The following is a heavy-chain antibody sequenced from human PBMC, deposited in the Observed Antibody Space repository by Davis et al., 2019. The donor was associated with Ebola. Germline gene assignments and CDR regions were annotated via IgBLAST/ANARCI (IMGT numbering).Heavy chain of an antibody. J-gene: IGHJ4*02. D-gene: IGHD3-22*01. CDR3: ARAPSYDSSAEFDY. CDR2: IYYSGST. Sequence: PSETLSLTCTVSGGSISSYYWSWIRQPPGKGLEWIGYIYYSGSTNYNPSLKSRVTISVDTSKNQFSLKLSSVTAADTAVYYCARAPSYDSSAEFDYWGQGTLVTVAS. CDR1: GGSISSYY. V-gene: IGHV4-59*01.